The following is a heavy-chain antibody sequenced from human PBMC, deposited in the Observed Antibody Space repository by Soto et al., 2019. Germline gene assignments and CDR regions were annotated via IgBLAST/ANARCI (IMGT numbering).Heavy chain of an antibody. Sequence: QVQLQESGPGLVKPSQTLSLTCTVSGGSIRGGDYYWSWIRQHPGKGLEWIGYIFYSGNSFYNPSLNSGVTISVDTSKNQFSPQLSSVTAADTAIYYCAMLSSLYHNSDYGGYYFDYWGQGTLVSVSS. CDR3: AMLSSLYHNSDYGGYYFDY. CDR1: GGSIRGGDYY. J-gene: IGHJ4*02. CDR2: IFYSGNS. D-gene: IGHD3-16*01. V-gene: IGHV4-31*03.